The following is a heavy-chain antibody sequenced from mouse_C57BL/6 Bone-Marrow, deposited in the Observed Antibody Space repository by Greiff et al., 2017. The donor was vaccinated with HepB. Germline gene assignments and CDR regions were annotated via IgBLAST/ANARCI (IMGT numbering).Heavy chain of an antibody. CDR1: GYTFTSYW. J-gene: IGHJ4*01. CDR2: IYPSDSET. V-gene: IGHV1-61*01. CDR3: ASRQLRPYYYAMDY. D-gene: IGHD3-2*02. Sequence: QVQLQQPGAELVRPGSSVKLSCKASGYTFTSYWMDWVKQRPGQGLEWIGNIYPSDSETHYNQKFKDKATLTVDKSSSTAYMQLSSLTSEDSAVYYCASRQLRPYYYAMDYWGQGTSVTVSS.